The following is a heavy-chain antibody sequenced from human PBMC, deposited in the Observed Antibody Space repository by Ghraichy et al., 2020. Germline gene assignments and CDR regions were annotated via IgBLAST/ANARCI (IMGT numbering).Heavy chain of an antibody. J-gene: IGHJ4*02. V-gene: IGHV1-2*02. D-gene: IGHD3-22*01. Sequence: ASVNVSCKASGYTFTGYYMHRVRQAPGQGLEWMGWINPNSGGTNYAQKFQGRVTMTGDTSISTAYMELSRLRSDDTAVYYCAREAGTPYYYDSSCYTLDYWGQGTLVTVSS. CDR3: AREAGTPYYYDSSCYTLDY. CDR1: GYTFTGYY. CDR2: INPNSGGT.